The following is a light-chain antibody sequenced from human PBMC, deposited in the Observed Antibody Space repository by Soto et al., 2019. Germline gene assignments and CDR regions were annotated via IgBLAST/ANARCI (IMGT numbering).Light chain of an antibody. V-gene: IGKV1-9*01. CDR2: AAS. J-gene: IGKJ5*01. Sequence: DIQFTQCPSFRSASVGDRVTIPCRATQGIRSNLAWYLQKPGKAPKLLIYAASTLQSGVPSRFSGSGSGSEFTRTISSLQPEDVATYFCQQFNSYTITFGQGTRLEIK. CDR3: QQFNSYTIT. CDR1: QGIRSN.